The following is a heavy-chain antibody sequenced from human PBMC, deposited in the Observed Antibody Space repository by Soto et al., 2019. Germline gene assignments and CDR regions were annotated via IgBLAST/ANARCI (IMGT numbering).Heavy chain of an antibody. Sequence: QVQLVQSGAEVKKPGSSVKVSCKASGGTFSSYAISWVRQAPGQGLEWMGGIIPIFGTANYAQKFQGRVTITADKSTSTAYMELSSLRSEDTAVYHCATKTGSGSYYKYYYYYGMDVWGQGTTVTVSS. D-gene: IGHD1-26*01. CDR1: GGTFSSYA. V-gene: IGHV1-69*06. J-gene: IGHJ6*02. CDR3: ATKTGSGSYYKYYYYYGMDV. CDR2: IIPIFGTA.